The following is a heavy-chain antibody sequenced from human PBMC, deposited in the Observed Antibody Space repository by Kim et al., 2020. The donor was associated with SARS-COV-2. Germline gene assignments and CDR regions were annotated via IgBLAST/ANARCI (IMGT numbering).Heavy chain of an antibody. Sequence: SETLSLTCTVSGGSISSYYWSWIRQPPGKGLEWIGYIYYSGSTNYNPSLKSRVTISVDTSKNQFSLKLSSVTAADTAVYYCAGVGAVIWGHIDYWGQGTLVTVSS. D-gene: IGHD6-25*01. CDR3: AGVGAVIWGHIDY. V-gene: IGHV4-59*13. J-gene: IGHJ4*02. CDR1: GGSISSYY. CDR2: IYYSGST.